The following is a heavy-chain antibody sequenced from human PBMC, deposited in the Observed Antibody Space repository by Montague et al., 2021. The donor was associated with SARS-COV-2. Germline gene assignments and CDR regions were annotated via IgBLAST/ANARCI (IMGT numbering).Heavy chain of an antibody. CDR2: IKQDGSEK. CDR3: ARDCDDSSGYYYVNDAFDI. J-gene: IGHJ3*02. Sequence: SLRLSCAASGFTLSSYWMSWVRQAPGKGLEWVANIKQDGSEKYYVDSVXGLFTISRDNAKNSLYLQMNSLRAEDTAVYYCARDCDDSSGYYYVNDAFDIWGQGTMVTVSS. D-gene: IGHD3-22*01. CDR1: GFTLSSYW. V-gene: IGHV3-7*01.